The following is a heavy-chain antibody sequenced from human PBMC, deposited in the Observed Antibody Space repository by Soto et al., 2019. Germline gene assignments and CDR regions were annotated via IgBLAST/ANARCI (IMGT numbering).Heavy chain of an antibody. CDR2: IYYSGST. D-gene: IGHD3-10*01. Sequence: SETLSLTCTVSGGSISSSSYYWGWIRQPPGKGLEWIGSIYYSGSTYYNPSLKSRVTISVDTSKNQFSLKLSSVTAADTAVYYCARLDTDTYYYGSGNGFPLTFDPWGQGTLVTVSS. CDR3: ARLDTDTYYYGSGNGFPLTFDP. V-gene: IGHV4-39*01. CDR1: GGSISSSSYY. J-gene: IGHJ5*02.